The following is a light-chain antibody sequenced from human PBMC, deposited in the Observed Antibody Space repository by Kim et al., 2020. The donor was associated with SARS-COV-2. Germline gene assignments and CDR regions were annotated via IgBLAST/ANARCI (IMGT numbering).Light chain of an antibody. CDR2: WAS. Sequence: DNVMIQSPDSLAVSLGERATINCKSSQSVLHTSNNKNYLAWFQQKPGQPPNLLIYWASTRASGVPDRFSGSGSGTDFTLTISSLQAEDVAVYYCQQYYSTPLTFGGGTKVDIK. J-gene: IGKJ4*01. CDR3: QQYYSTPLT. CDR1: QSVLHTSNNKNY. V-gene: IGKV4-1*01.